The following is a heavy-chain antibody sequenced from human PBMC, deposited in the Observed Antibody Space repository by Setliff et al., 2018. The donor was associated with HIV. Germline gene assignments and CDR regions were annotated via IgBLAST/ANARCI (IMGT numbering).Heavy chain of an antibody. V-gene: IGHV1-69*13. D-gene: IGHD3-10*01. Sequence: GASVKVSCKASGGTFSSYAISWVRQAPGQGLEWMGGIIPIFGTANYAQKFQGRVTITADESTSTAYMELSSLRSEDTAVYYCARDRVAQCWFDPWGQGTLVTVSS. CDR1: GGTFSSYA. J-gene: IGHJ5*02. CDR3: ARDRVAQCWFDP. CDR2: IIPIFGTA.